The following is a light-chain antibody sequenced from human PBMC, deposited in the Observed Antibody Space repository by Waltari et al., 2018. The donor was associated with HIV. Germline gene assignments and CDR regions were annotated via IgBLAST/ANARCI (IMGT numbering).Light chain of an antibody. J-gene: IGLJ3*02. CDR2: NAN. Sequence: QSALTQPASVSGSPGQSVTISCIGSDIDIGIYDYISWYHHPPNRAPRLVVFNANSRPSGSPFRFAGSKSCNTASLTISGLQADDEGVYYCSSYVTGGSLLFGGGTQVTVL. CDR1: DIDIGIYDY. CDR3: SSYVTGGSLL. V-gene: IGLV2-14*01.